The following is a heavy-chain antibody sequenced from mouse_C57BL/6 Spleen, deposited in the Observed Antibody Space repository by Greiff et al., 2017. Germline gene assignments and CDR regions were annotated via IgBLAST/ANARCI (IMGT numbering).Heavy chain of an antibody. CDR3: ARYGNPYYYAMDY. Sequence: QVQLQQSGPELVKPGASVKISCQASGYAFSSSWMNWVKQRPGKGLEWIGRIYPGDGDTNYNGTFKGKATLTADKSSSTAYMQLSSLTSEDSAVSFCARYGNPYYYAMDYWGQGTAVTVSS. D-gene: IGHD1-1*01. CDR1: GYAFSSSW. V-gene: IGHV1-82*01. CDR2: IYPGDGDT. J-gene: IGHJ4*01.